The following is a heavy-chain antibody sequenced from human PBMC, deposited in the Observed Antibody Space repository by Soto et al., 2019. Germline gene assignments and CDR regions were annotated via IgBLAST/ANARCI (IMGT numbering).Heavy chain of an antibody. Sequence: SETLSLTCTVSGASISSYYWTWIRQPPGKGLEWIGYIYNSGSTNYNPSLKSRVTISVDTSKNQFSLKLSSVTAADTAVYYCARDGGFYYATDVWGQGTTVTVSS. J-gene: IGHJ6*02. CDR2: IYNSGST. V-gene: IGHV4-59*01. CDR1: GASISSYY. CDR3: ARDGGFYYATDV. D-gene: IGHD3-3*01.